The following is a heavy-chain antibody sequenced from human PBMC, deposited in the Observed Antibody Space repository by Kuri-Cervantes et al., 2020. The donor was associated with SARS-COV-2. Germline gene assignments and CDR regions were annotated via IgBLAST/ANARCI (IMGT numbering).Heavy chain of an antibody. CDR3: ARDVVTGNRVGPTSDAFDI. CDR2: IYYSGST. V-gene: IGHV4-61*01. Sequence: GSLRLSCTVSGGSVSSGSYYWSWIRQPPGKGLEWIGYIYYSGSTNYNPSLKSRVTISVDTSKNQFSLKLSSVTAADTAVYYCARDVVTGNRVGPTSDAFDIWGQGTMVTVSS. J-gene: IGHJ3*02. CDR1: GGSVSSGSYY. D-gene: IGHD1-20*01.